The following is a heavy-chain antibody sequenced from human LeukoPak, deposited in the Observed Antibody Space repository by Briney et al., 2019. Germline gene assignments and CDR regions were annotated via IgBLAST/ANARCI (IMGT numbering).Heavy chain of an antibody. D-gene: IGHD3-10*01. CDR3: AKDPPGETDY. Sequence: PGGSLRLSCAASGFTFSSYSMNWVRQAPGKGLEWVSYISSSSSTIYYADSVKGRFTISRDNSKNTLYLQMNSLRAEDTAVYYCAKDPPGETDYWGQGTLVTVSS. CDR2: ISSSSSTI. CDR1: GFTFSSYS. J-gene: IGHJ4*02. V-gene: IGHV3-48*01.